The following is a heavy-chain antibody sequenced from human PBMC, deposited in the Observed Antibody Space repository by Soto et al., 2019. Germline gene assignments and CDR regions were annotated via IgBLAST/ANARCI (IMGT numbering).Heavy chain of an antibody. CDR1: GFTFSSYW. J-gene: IGHJ4*02. CDR3: ARDERQSAFWSGFSIDF. CDR2: INSDGSST. D-gene: IGHD3-3*01. Sequence: GGSLRLSCAASGFTFSSYWMHWVRQAPGKGLVWVSRINSDGSSTSYADSVKGRFTISRDNAKNTLYLQMNSLRAEDTAVYYCARDERQSAFWSGFSIDFWGQGALVTVSS. V-gene: IGHV3-74*01.